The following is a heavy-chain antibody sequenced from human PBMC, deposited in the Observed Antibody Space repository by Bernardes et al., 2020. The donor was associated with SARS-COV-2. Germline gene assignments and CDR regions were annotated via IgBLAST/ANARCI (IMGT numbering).Heavy chain of an antibody. J-gene: IGHJ4*02. D-gene: IGHD3-9*01. V-gene: IGHV3-23*01. CDR3: AKIPDILAGSYYFDY. CDR2: ISGSGGST. Sequence: GGSLRLSCAASAFTFSSYAMSWVRQAPGKGLEWVSAISGSGGSTYYADSVKGRFTISRDNSKNTLYLQMNSLRAEDTAVYYCAKIPDILAGSYYFDYWGQGTLVTVSS. CDR1: AFTFSSYA.